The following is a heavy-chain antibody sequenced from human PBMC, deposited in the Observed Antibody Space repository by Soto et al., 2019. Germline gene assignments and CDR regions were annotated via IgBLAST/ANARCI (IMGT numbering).Heavy chain of an antibody. Sequence: QVQLQESGPGLVKPSETLSLTCTVSGGSISSYYWSWVRQPPGKGLEWLGYIYYSGSTHYNHYLKSRVTITVDTSKNQFSLKLSSVTAADTAVYYCARDYRSGWYQGWFDPWGQGTLVTVSS. J-gene: IGHJ5*02. CDR3: ARDYRSGWYQGWFDP. CDR2: IYYSGST. CDR1: GGSISSYY. V-gene: IGHV4-59*01. D-gene: IGHD6-19*01.